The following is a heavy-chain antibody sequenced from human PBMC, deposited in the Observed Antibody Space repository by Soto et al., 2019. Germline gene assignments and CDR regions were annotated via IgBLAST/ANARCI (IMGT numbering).Heavy chain of an antibody. V-gene: IGHV1-3*01. J-gene: IGHJ5*02. CDR3: ARQGTAVAGMNWFDP. D-gene: IGHD6-19*01. CDR1: GYTFTSYA. Sequence: ASVKVSCKASGYTFTSYAMHWVRQAPGQRLEWMGWINAGNGNTKYSQKFQGRVTITRDTSASTAYMELSSLRSEDTAVYYCARQGTAVAGMNWFDPWGQGTLVTVSS. CDR2: INAGNGNT.